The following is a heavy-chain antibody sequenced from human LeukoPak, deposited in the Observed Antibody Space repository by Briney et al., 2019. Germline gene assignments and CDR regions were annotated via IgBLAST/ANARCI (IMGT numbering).Heavy chain of an antibody. CDR2: ISYDGSNK. V-gene: IGHV3-30*03. CDR3: ARGGHSDAFDI. Sequence: GGSLRLSCAASGFTFSSYGMHWVRQAPGKGLEWVAVISYDGSNKYYADSVKGRFTISRDNAKNSLYLQMNGLRAEDTAFYHCARGGHSDAFDIWGQGTMVTVSS. J-gene: IGHJ3*02. CDR1: GFTFSSYG.